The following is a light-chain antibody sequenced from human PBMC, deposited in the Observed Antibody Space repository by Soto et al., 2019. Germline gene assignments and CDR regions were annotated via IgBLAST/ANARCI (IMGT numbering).Light chain of an antibody. J-gene: IGKJ3*01. CDR3: QQYNNWPLFS. V-gene: IGKV3-15*01. CDR2: GAN. Sequence: EIVMTQSPATLSVSPGERATLSCRASQTVAPNVAWYQQKPGQAPRLLVYGANGRATGVSDRFTASGSGTEFTLTISRLQSEDYAIYYCQQYNNWPLFSFGPGTKVDLK. CDR1: QTVAPN.